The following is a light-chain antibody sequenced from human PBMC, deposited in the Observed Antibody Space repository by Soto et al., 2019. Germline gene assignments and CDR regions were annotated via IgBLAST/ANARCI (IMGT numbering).Light chain of an antibody. CDR1: SNDVGSYNL. Sequence: QSALTQPASVSGSPGQSITISCTATSNDVGSYNLVSWYQQHPGKAPKLIIYQGSKRPSGVSGRFSGSRSGNTASLTISGLQHDDEADYYCCSYAGSTLFGGGTKLTVL. J-gene: IGLJ2*01. V-gene: IGLV2-23*01. CDR2: QGS. CDR3: CSYAGSTL.